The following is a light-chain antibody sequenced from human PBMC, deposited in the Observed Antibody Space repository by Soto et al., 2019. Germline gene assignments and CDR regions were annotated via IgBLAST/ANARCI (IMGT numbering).Light chain of an antibody. CDR3: YSYAGSYTFYV. CDR2: DVS. Sequence: CDLNQPRAEFRAPGQSVLISRTRKNNDVGGYNLVSWYQQHPGKAPKLMIYDVSKRPSGVPDRFSGSKSGNTASLTISGLQAEDEADYYGYSYAGSYTFYVFVTGTKVTVL. CDR1: NNDVGGYNL. V-gene: IGLV2-11*01. J-gene: IGLJ1*01.